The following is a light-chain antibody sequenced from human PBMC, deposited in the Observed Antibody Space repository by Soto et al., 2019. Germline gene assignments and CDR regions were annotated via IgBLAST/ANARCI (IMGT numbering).Light chain of an antibody. CDR3: QQYNSYSSPYT. V-gene: IGKV1-5*03. CDR2: KAS. Sequence: DIQMTQSPSTLSASVGDRVTITCRASQSISSWLAWYQQKPGTAPKLLIYKASSLESGVPSRFSGSGSGTEFTLTISSLQPADFATYYCQQYNSYSSPYTFGQGTKLEIK. CDR1: QSISSW. J-gene: IGKJ2*01.